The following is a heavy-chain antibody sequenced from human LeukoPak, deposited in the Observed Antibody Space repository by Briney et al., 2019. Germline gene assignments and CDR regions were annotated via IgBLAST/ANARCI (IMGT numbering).Heavy chain of an antibody. V-gene: IGHV1-18*01. CDR2: ISAHNGNT. J-gene: IGHJ4*02. CDR1: GYIFTSYG. D-gene: IGHD3-3*02. CDR3: ARWVPFCDY. Sequence: ASVKVSFKSSGYIFTSYGINWVRQAPGQGLEWMGWISAHNGNTNYAQKFQGRVTMTTDTSTSTAYMELRSLRSDDTAVYYCARWVPFCDYWGQGTLVTVSS.